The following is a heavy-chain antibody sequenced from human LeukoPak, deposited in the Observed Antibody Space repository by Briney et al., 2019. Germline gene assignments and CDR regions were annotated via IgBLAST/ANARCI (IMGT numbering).Heavy chain of an antibody. J-gene: IGHJ6*03. CDR2: ISYDGRKK. D-gene: IGHD3-16*01. CDR3: ARPVFEDDKDGPFGYYMDV. CDR1: GFTFRSYA. V-gene: IGHV3-30*04. Sequence: GMSLRLSCAGSGFTFRSYALHWVRQAPGKGLEWVAVISYDGRKKHYTDSVKGRFSISRDTFGNTLYLQMNSLRVEDTATYYCARPVFEDDKDGPFGYYMDVWGKGTTVIVSS.